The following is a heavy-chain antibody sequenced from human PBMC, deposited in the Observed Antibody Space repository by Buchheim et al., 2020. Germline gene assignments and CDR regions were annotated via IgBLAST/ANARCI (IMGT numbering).Heavy chain of an antibody. CDR3: ATPRHHSSEMGFYAS. Sequence: QLQLKESGPRLVKPSETLSLTCTVSGGSIRGSSYFWDWVRQRPGKGLEWIGNIYYSGSALYNPSLKSRATMSVDTSKNEFSLRVTSVTAADTAIYYCATPRHHSSEMGFYASWGQGIL. CDR2: IYYSGSA. J-gene: IGHJ4*02. D-gene: IGHD2/OR15-2a*01. CDR1: GGSIRGSSYF. V-gene: IGHV4-39*01.